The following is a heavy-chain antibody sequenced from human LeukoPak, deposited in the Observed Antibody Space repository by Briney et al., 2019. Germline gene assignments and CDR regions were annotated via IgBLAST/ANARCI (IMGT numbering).Heavy chain of an antibody. D-gene: IGHD6-19*01. CDR1: GYTFTSYG. CDR3: ARAPNAVAGVYYYYGMDV. CDR2: ISAYNGNT. V-gene: IGHV1-18*01. Sequence: GASVKVSCKASGYTFTSYGISWVRQAPGQGLERMGWISAYNGNTNYAQKLQGRVTMTTDTSTSTAYMELRSLRSDDTAVYYCARAPNAVAGVYYYYGMDVWGQGTTVTVSS. J-gene: IGHJ6*02.